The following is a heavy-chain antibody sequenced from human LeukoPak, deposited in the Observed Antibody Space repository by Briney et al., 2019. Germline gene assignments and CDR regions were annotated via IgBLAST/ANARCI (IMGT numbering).Heavy chain of an antibody. CDR1: GGSISSSSYY. D-gene: IGHD6-19*01. V-gene: IGHV4-39*07. Sequence: SETLSLTCTVSGGSISSSSYYWGWIRQPPGKGLEWIGSIYYSGSTYYNPSLKSRVTISVDTSKNQFSLKLSSVTAADTAVYYCASLIDPGYSSGWYYDYWGQGTLVTVSS. CDR2: IYYSGST. CDR3: ASLIDPGYSSGWYYDY. J-gene: IGHJ4*02.